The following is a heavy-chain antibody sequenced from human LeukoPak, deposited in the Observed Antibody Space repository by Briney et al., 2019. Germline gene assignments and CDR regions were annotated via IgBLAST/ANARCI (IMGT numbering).Heavy chain of an antibody. J-gene: IGHJ6*02. Sequence: GASVKVSCKASGYTFTSYYLHWVRQAPGQGLEWMGIINPRGGTTNYAHTFQGRITMTRDTSTSTVYMEVSSLRSEDTAVYYCARSGVTGTVDYYYGMDVWGQGTTVTVSS. CDR3: ARSGVTGTVDYYYGMDV. CDR2: INPRGGTT. V-gene: IGHV1-46*01. CDR1: GYTFTSYY. D-gene: IGHD1-20*01.